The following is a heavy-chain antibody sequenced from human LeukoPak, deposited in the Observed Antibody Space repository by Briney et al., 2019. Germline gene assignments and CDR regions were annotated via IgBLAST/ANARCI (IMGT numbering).Heavy chain of an antibody. J-gene: IGHJ4*02. Sequence: EASVKVSCKVSGYTLTELSMHWVRQAPGKGLEWMGGFDPEDGVTIYAQKFQGRVTMTEDTSTDTAYMELSSLRSEDTAVYYCATRAVAAAGADYWGQGTLVTVSS. CDR1: GYTLTELS. CDR3: ATRAVAAAGADY. D-gene: IGHD6-13*01. CDR2: FDPEDGVT. V-gene: IGHV1-24*01.